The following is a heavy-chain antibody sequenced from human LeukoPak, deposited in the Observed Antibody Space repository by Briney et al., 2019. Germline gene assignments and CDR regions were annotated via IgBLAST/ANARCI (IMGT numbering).Heavy chain of an antibody. CDR3: ARLMGSGWYSSGGY. J-gene: IGHJ4*02. D-gene: IGHD6-19*01. CDR2: IIPIFGTA. CDR1: GGTFSSYA. Sequence: GASVKVSCKASGGTFSSYAISWVRQAPGQGLEWMGGIIPIFGTANYAQKFQGRVTITADESTSTAYMELRSLRSGDTAVYSCARLMGSGWYSSGGYWGQGTLVTVSS. V-gene: IGHV1-69*01.